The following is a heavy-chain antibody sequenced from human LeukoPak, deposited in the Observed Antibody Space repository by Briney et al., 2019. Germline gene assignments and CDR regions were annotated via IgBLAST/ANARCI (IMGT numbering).Heavy chain of an antibody. V-gene: IGHV3-74*01. CDR3: ASLVYCSSTSCYGFDY. Sequence: GGSLRLSCAASGFTFSSYWMHWVRQAPGKGLVWVSRINSDGSSTSYADSVKGRFTNSRDNAKNTLYLQMNSLRAEDTAVYYCASLVYCSSTSCYGFDYWGQGTLVTVSS. J-gene: IGHJ4*02. CDR1: GFTFSSYW. D-gene: IGHD2-2*01. CDR2: INSDGSST.